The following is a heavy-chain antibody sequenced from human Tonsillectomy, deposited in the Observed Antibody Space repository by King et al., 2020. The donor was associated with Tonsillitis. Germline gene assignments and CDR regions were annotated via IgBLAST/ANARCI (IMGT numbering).Heavy chain of an antibody. CDR1: GFIFDDYA. Sequence: VQLVEPGGGLVQPGRSLRLSCAASGFIFDDYAMYWARQAPGKGLEWVSGINWNSNRISYADSVKGRFTISRDNAKNSLYLQMNSLRAEDTALYYCAKSSGFWSGSFDYWGQGTLVTVSS. CDR2: INWNSNRI. CDR3: AKSSGFWSGSFDY. J-gene: IGHJ4*02. D-gene: IGHD3-3*01. V-gene: IGHV3-9*01.